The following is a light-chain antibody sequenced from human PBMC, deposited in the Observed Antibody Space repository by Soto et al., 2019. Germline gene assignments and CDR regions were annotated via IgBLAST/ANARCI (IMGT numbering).Light chain of an antibody. CDR3: QVWDSSSDHVV. CDR1: NIGNKS. CDR2: EDI. Sequence: SYELTQPPSASVAPGQTARITCGGNNIGNKSVHWYQQKPGQAPVLVVYEDIDRPSGIPERFSGSNSGNTATLTISRVEAGDEADYYCQVWDSSSDHVVFGGGTKLTVL. V-gene: IGLV3-21*02. J-gene: IGLJ2*01.